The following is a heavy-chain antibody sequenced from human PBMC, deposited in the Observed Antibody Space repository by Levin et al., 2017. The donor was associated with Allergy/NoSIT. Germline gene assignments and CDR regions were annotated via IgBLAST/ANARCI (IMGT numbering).Heavy chain of an antibody. CDR3: ASTSRAYDYDY. Sequence: SETLSLTCTVSGGSISSYYWSWIRQPAGKGLEWIGRIYISGSTNYNPSLKSRVTMSVDTSKNQFSLKLSSVTAADTAVYYCASTSRAYDYDYWGQGTLVTVSS. V-gene: IGHV4-4*07. CDR2: IYISGST. J-gene: IGHJ4*02. D-gene: IGHD2-21*01. CDR1: GGSISSYY.